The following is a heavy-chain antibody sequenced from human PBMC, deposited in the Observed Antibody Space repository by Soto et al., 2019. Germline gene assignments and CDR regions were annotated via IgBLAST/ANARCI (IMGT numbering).Heavy chain of an antibody. CDR3: ARERSDYDILTGDFDY. Sequence: ESGGGLVKPGGSLRLSCAASGFTFSSYSMNWVRQAPGKGLEWVSSISSSSSYIYYADSVKGRFTISRDNAKNSLYLQMNSLRAEDTAVYYCARERSDYDILTGDFDYWGQGTLVTVSS. D-gene: IGHD3-9*01. CDR2: ISSSSSYI. V-gene: IGHV3-21*01. J-gene: IGHJ4*02. CDR1: GFTFSSYS.